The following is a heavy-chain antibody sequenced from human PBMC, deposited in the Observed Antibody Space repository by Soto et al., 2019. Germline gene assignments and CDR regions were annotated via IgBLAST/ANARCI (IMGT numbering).Heavy chain of an antibody. CDR2: INPNNGGT. D-gene: IGHD3-9*01. Sequence: ASVKGSCKASGYSFTANSMHWVRQAPGQGLEWMGWINPNNGGTNYARKFQGWVTMTRDTSISTAYMDLTRLKSDDTAVYYCARAPYYDILTGMRWSYYFDSWGQGIQVTVS. V-gene: IGHV1-2*04. J-gene: IGHJ4*02. CDR3: ARAPYYDILTGMRWSYYFDS. CDR1: GYSFTANS.